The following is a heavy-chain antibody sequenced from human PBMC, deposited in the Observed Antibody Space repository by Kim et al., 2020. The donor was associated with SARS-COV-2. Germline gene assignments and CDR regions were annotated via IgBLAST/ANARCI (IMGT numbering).Heavy chain of an antibody. CDR2: ILYNGSNK. Sequence: GGSLRLSCAASGFTFSSYNMHWVRQAPGKGLEWVVVILYNGSNKFFADSVKGRFAISRDNSKNTVHLQMDSLRAEDTAVYYCATEGWEHWGKGILVTVSS. J-gene: IGHJ4*02. D-gene: IGHD1-26*01. CDR3: ATEGWEH. CDR1: GFTFSSYN. V-gene: IGHV3-30*09.